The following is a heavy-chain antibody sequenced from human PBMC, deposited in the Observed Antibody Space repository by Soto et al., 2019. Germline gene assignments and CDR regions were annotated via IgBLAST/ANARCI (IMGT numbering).Heavy chain of an antibody. V-gene: IGHV4-39*01. CDR3: ARHLSLPFWSGYPFDY. J-gene: IGHJ4*02. D-gene: IGHD3-3*01. CDR1: GGSISSNNCY. CDR2: LYYSGST. Sequence: SETLSLTCTVSGGSISSNNCYWGWIRQPPGKGLEWIGSLYYSGSTYYNPSLKSRVTISVDTSKNQFSLRPSSVTAADTAVYYCARHLSLPFWSGYPFDYWGQGALVTVSS.